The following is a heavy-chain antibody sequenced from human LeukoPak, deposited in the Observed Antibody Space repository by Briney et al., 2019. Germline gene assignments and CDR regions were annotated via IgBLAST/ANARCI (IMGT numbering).Heavy chain of an antibody. CDR3: ARPLTKVRGYDY. CDR2: IQYDGSNE. CDR1: GFTFSTYD. J-gene: IGHJ4*02. Sequence: PGGSLRLSCAASGFTFSTYDIHWVRQAPGKGLEWVTFIQYDGSNEYQADSVKGRFTISRDNSKNTVYLQMNSVRIEDTAVYYCARPLTKVRGYDYWGQGTLVTVSS. D-gene: IGHD3-10*01. V-gene: IGHV3-30*02.